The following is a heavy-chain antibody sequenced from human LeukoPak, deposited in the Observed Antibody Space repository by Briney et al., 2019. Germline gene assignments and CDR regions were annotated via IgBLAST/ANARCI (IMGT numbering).Heavy chain of an antibody. CDR2: IYYSWST. Sequence: SETLSLTCTVSGGSISISSYYWGWIRQPPGKGLEWIGSIYYSWSTYYNPSLNSRFTISVDTSKNQFSLNLNSVTAADTAVYYCARQPISSGLTRFDPWGQGTLVTVSS. CDR1: GGSISISSYY. V-gene: IGHV4-39*01. CDR3: ARQPISSGLTRFDP. D-gene: IGHD6-19*01. J-gene: IGHJ5*02.